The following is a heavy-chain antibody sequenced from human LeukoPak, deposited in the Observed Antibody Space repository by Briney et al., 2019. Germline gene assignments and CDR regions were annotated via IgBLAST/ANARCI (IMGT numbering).Heavy chain of an antibody. Sequence: GGSLRLSCAASGFTFSRYAMSWVRQAPGKGLEWVSSISGSGGSTYYADSVKGRFIISRDNSKNTLYLQMNSLRAEDTAVYYCAKGPYDIVVVVAAVFDYWGQGTLVTVSS. D-gene: IGHD2-15*01. CDR1: GFTFSRYA. J-gene: IGHJ4*02. CDR2: ISGSGGST. CDR3: AKGPYDIVVVVAAVFDY. V-gene: IGHV3-23*01.